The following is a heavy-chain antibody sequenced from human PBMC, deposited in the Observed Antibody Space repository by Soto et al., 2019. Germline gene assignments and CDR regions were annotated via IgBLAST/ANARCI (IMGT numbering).Heavy chain of an antibody. CDR2: IDHSGST. D-gene: IGHD3-22*01. CDR3: ARNSTYYYDSSGYYYHYYFAY. J-gene: IGHJ4*02. V-gene: IGHV4-34*01. CDR1: GGSFSGYY. Sequence: SETLSLTCAVYGGSFSGYYWIWIRQPPGKGLEWIGEIDHSGSTSYNPSLKSRVTISVDTSKNQFSLKLSSVTAADTAVYYCARNSTYYYDSSGYYYHYYFAYWVQGTLVTVSS.